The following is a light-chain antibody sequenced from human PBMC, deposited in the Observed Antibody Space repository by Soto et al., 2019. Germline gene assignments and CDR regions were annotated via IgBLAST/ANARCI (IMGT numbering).Light chain of an antibody. V-gene: IGKV3-20*01. CDR2: GAY. J-gene: IGKJ4*01. CDR3: QQYGGSPLT. Sequence: EIVCTPTPATLTGSAGLYNNHSGMASQSVGNNLAWYQQKPGQAPRLLIYGAYSRATGIPDRFSGSGSGTDFTLSVSRLEPEDFAVYYCQQYGGSPLTFGGGTKVDIK. CDR1: QSVGNN.